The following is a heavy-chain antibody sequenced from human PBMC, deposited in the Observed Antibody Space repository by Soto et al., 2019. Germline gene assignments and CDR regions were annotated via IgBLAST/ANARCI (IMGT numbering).Heavy chain of an antibody. CDR1: GGSISSYY. V-gene: IGHV4-59*01. CDR2: IYYSGST. J-gene: IGHJ6*02. CDR3: ARDDGGLHGMDV. D-gene: IGHD1-26*01. Sequence: SETLSLTCTVSGGSISSYYWSWIRQPPGKGLEWIGYIYYSGSTNCNPSLKSRVTISVDTSKNQFSLKLSSVTAADTAVYYCARDDGGLHGMDVWGQGTTVTVSS.